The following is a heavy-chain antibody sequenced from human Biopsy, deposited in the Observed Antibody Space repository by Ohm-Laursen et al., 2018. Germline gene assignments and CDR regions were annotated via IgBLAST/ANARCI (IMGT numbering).Heavy chain of an antibody. J-gene: IGHJ1*01. Sequence: GTLSLTCTVSGDSITTYYWNWIRQAPGKGLEWIGHISHTGYTSYKSSLKSRVTISLDTSRKHFSLRLTSLAAADTAVYYCARGSNEYGGLYFPHWGQGTLVTVSS. D-gene: IGHD4-23*01. CDR2: ISHTGYT. V-gene: IGHV4-59*08. CDR3: ARGSNEYGGLYFPH. CDR1: GDSITTYY.